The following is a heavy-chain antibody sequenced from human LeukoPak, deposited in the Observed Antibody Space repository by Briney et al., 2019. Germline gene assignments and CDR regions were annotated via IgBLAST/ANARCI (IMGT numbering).Heavy chain of an antibody. J-gene: IGHJ4*02. D-gene: IGHD2-15*01. CDR1: GFPLTSSA. CDR3: ARTVPGYCSGGSCLGY. CDR2: LGSGGYT. V-gene: IGHV3-23*01. Sequence: GGSLRLSCAASGFPLTSSAMDWVRQAPGKGLEWVSTLGSGGYTYYADSVKGRFTISTDNSKNTLDLQMNSLRAEDTAVYYCARTVPGYCSGGSCLGYWGQGTLVTVPS.